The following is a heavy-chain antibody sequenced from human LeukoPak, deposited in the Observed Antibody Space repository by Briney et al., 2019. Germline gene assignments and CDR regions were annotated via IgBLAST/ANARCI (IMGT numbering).Heavy chain of an antibody. V-gene: IGHV3-74*01. CDR1: RMTSSRSW. J-gene: IGHJ6*03. CDR3: AKRSRVVVPAARDNYYYYYMDV. Sequence: GGSLRLSCAASRMTSSRSWMHWVRQVPGKGLVWVARINRDGDSTTYADSVKGRFTISRDHAKNTLYLQMNSVRAEDTAVYYCAKRSRVVVPAARDNYYYYYMDVWGKGTTVTVSS. D-gene: IGHD2-2*01. CDR2: INRDGDST.